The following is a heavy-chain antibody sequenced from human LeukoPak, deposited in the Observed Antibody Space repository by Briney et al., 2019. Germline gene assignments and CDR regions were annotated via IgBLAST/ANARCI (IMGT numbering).Heavy chain of an antibody. CDR3: AKEGWDHIVVVTAHFNRGAFDI. V-gene: IGHV1-2*02. Sequence: GASVKVSCKASGYTFTDYYIHWVRQAPGQGLEWMGWINPNSGGTHYAQKFQGRVTMTRDTSIGTASMDLSRLTSDDTAVYYCAKEGWDHIVVVTAHFNRGAFDIWGQGTMVTVSS. D-gene: IGHD2-21*02. J-gene: IGHJ3*02. CDR2: INPNSGGT. CDR1: GYTFTDYY.